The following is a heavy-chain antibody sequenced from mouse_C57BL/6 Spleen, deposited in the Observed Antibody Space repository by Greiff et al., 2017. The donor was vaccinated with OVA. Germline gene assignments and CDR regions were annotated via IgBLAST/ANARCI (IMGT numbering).Heavy chain of an antibody. CDR3: ARAGWDGSFFDD. V-gene: IGHV1-64*01. CDR1: GYTFTSYW. D-gene: IGHD2-3*01. Sequence: QVQLQQPGAELVKPGASVKLSCKASGYTFTSYWMHWVKQRPGQGLEWIGMIHPNSGSTNYNEKFKSKATLTVDKSSSTAYMQLSSLTSEDSAVYYCARAGWDGSFFDDWGQGTTLTVSS. J-gene: IGHJ2*01. CDR2: IHPNSGST.